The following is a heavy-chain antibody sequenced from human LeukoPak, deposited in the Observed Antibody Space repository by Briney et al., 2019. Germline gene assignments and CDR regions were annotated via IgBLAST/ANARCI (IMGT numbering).Heavy chain of an antibody. CDR2: ISSSSSYI. CDR1: EFTFSSYS. CDR3: ARDRRGVNYFDY. D-gene: IGHD3-10*01. Sequence: GGSLRLSRAASEFTFSSYSMNWVRQAPGKGLEWVSSISSSSSYISYADSVKGRFTISRDNAKNSLYLQMNSLRAEDTAVYYCARDRRGVNYFDYWGQGTLVTVSS. V-gene: IGHV3-21*01. J-gene: IGHJ4*02.